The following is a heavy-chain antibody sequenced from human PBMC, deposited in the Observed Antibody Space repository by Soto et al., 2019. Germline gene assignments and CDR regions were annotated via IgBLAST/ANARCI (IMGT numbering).Heavy chain of an antibody. Sequence: PGGSLRLSCAASGFTFSDYYMSWIRQAPGKGLECVSYMSSNGGAIYYADSVKGRFTISRDNAKNSLYLQMNSLRAEDTAVYYCAEIASDAFDSWGQGTMVTVSS. V-gene: IGHV3-11*01. CDR3: AEIASDAFDS. CDR1: GFTFSDYY. CDR2: MSSNGGAI. D-gene: IGHD3-22*01. J-gene: IGHJ3*02.